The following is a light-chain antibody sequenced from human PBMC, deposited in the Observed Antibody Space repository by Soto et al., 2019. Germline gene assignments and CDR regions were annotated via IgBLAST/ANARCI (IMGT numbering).Light chain of an antibody. Sequence: QSALTQPASVSGSPGQSTTISCTGTSSDVGGYNYVSWYQQRPGKAPKLMIYDVSDRPSGVSSRFSGSKSGNTASLSISGLQAEDEADYYCNSYTSTNTLHVLFGGGTKLTVL. J-gene: IGLJ2*01. CDR3: NSYTSTNTLHVL. V-gene: IGLV2-14*01. CDR1: SSDVGGYNY. CDR2: DVS.